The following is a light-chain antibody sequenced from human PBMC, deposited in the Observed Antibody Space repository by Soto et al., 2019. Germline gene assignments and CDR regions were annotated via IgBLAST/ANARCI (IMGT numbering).Light chain of an antibody. J-gene: IGKJ2*01. CDR3: QQYYRFPYT. V-gene: IGKV1-8*01. CDR2: GAS. CDR1: QGISSY. Sequence: AIRMTQSPSSLSASTGDRVTITCRASQGISSYLAWYRQEPGKAPELLIYGASTLQSGVPSRFTGSGSGTEFTLTISSLQSEDFATYYCQQYYRFPYTFGQGTKLEIK.